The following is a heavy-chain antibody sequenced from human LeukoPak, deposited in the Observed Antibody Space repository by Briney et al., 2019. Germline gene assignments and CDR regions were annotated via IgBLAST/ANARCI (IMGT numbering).Heavy chain of an antibody. V-gene: IGHV1-18*01. CDR1: GYTFTSYG. CDR3: ARGNPGSGSYYYGMDV. J-gene: IGHJ6*02. D-gene: IGHD3-10*01. Sequence: ASVKVSCKASGYTFTSYGISWVRQAPGQGLEWMGWISAYNGNTNYAQKLQGGVTMTRDTSTSTVYMELSSLRSEDTAVYYCARGNPGSGSYYYGMDVWGQGTTVTVSS. CDR2: ISAYNGNT.